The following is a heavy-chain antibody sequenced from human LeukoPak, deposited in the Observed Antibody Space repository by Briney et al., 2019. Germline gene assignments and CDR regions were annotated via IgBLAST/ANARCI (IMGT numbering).Heavy chain of an antibody. D-gene: IGHD3-3*01. V-gene: IGHV4-39*01. Sequence: SETLSLTCTVSGGSISSSSYYWGWIRQPPGKGLEWIGSIYYSGSTYYNPSLKSRVTISVHTSKNQFSLKLSSVTAADTAVYYCARITIFGGNYFDYWGQGTLVTVSS. CDR1: GGSISSSSYY. CDR3: ARITIFGGNYFDY. CDR2: IYYSGST. J-gene: IGHJ4*02.